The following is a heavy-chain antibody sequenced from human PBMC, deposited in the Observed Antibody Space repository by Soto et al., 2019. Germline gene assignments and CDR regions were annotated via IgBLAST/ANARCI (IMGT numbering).Heavy chain of an antibody. CDR2: IRSKANSYAT. CDR3: TTELGYYYGSGSYH. V-gene: IGHV3-73*01. D-gene: IGHD3-10*01. Sequence: GGSLRLSCAASGFTFSGSAMHWVRQASGKGLEWVGRIRSKANSYATAYAASVKGRFTISRDDSKNTAYLQMNSLKTEDTAVYYCTTELGYYYGSGSYHWGQGTLVTVPQ. J-gene: IGHJ5*02. CDR1: GFTFSGSA.